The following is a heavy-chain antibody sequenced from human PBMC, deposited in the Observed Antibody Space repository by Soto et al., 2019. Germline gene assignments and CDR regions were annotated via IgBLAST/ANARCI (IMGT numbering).Heavy chain of an antibody. CDR2: IIPIFGTA. CDR1: GGTFSSYA. V-gene: IGHV1-69*13. D-gene: IGHD3-3*01. J-gene: IGHJ6*02. CDR3: ARSISDRDYDFWSGYKQTNSYYYYYGMDV. Sequence: SVKVSCKASGGTFSSYAISWVRQAPGQGLEWMGGIIPIFGTANYAQKFQGRVTITADESTSTAYMELSSLRSEDTAVYYCARSISDRDYDFWSGYKQTNSYYYYYGMDVWAQGTTVTVSS.